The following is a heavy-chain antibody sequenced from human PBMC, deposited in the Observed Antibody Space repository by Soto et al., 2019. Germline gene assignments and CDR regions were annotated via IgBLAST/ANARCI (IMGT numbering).Heavy chain of an antibody. CDR2: IDACNANT. Sequence: SGKVSYKPSRYTFTNHGINWVRQAPGQGLEWMGWIDACNANTTYARKIQDRVPMTTDTSKSTGYMDLRRLTSDDTAVYHKSRDRVAGIWGDAFDIWGQGTMVTV. V-gene: IGHV1-18*04. J-gene: IGHJ3*02. CDR3: SRDRVAGIWGDAFDI. CDR1: RYTFTNHG. D-gene: IGHD3-16*01.